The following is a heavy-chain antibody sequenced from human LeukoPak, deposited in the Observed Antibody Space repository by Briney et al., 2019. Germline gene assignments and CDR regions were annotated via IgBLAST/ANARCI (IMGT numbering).Heavy chain of an antibody. V-gene: IGHV4-4*07. Sequence: SETLSLTCTVSGGSINNYYWSWIRQPAGKGLEWIGLIYSSGSTSYNPSLKSRVTISVDTSKNQFSLKLSSVTAADTAFYYCARRGSIFEDSEWRTAFDIWGQGTMVIVSS. D-gene: IGHD3-9*01. CDR3: ARRGSIFEDSEWRTAFDI. CDR2: IYSSGST. CDR1: GGSINNYY. J-gene: IGHJ3*02.